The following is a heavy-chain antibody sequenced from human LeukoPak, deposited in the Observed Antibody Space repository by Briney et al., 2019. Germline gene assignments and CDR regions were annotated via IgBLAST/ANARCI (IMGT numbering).Heavy chain of an antibody. Sequence: GGSLRLSCAASGFTFSSYEMNWVRQAPGKGLEWGSYISSSGSTIYYADSVKGRFTISRDNAKNSLYLQMTRRRAEAPAVYDFAREKTTVHDYWGQGTLVTVSS. CDR2: ISSSGSTI. J-gene: IGHJ4*02. CDR3: AREKTTVHDY. V-gene: IGHV3-48*03. D-gene: IGHD4-17*01. CDR1: GFTFSSYE.